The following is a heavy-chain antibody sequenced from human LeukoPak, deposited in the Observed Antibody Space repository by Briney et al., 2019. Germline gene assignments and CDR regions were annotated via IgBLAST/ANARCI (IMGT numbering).Heavy chain of an antibody. CDR1: GGSFSGYY. Sequence: SETLSLTCAVDGGSFSGYYWTWIRQPPGKGLEWIGEINHSGSTNYNPSLKSRVTISVDTSKNQFSLKLSSVTAADTAVYYCARGRDGYSYGVFDYWGQGTLVTVSS. D-gene: IGHD5-18*01. CDR3: ARGRDGYSYGVFDY. J-gene: IGHJ4*02. CDR2: INHSGST. V-gene: IGHV4-34*01.